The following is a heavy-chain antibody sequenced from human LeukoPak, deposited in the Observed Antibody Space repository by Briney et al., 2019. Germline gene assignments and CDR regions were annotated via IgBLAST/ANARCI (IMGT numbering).Heavy chain of an antibody. D-gene: IGHD3-16*01. CDR1: GYTFIDYY. CDR3: ATLGEDKTDTPFDY. J-gene: IGHJ4*02. CDR2: TNPSTGGT. Sequence: ASVKVSCKTSGYTFIDYYVHWIRQAPGQGLEWMGRTNPSTGGTDFAQKFQGKVPMTRDTSISTAYMELSRLGSDDTAVYYCATLGEDKTDTPFDYWGQGTLVTVSS. V-gene: IGHV1-2*06.